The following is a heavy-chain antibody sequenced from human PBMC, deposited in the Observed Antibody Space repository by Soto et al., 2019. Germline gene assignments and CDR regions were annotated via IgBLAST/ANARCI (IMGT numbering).Heavy chain of an antibody. Sequence: PGGSLRLSCAASGFTFSSYWIHWVRQAPGKGLMWISRLNSGGTTANYAVSVSGRFTISRDNAKNTLYLQLNSLSDEDTAVYYCARGVPGYYAVDVWGQGTTVTVSS. CDR2: LNSGGTTA. CDR3: ARGVPGYYAVDV. CDR1: GFTFSSYW. V-gene: IGHV3-74*01. J-gene: IGHJ6*02.